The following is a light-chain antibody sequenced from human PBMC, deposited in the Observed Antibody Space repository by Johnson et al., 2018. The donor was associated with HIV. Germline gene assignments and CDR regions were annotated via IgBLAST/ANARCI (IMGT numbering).Light chain of an antibody. Sequence: SVLSQPPSVSAAPGQKVTISCSGSSSNIGNNYVSWYQQLPGTAPKLLIYENNKRPSGIPDRFSGSKSGTSATLGITGLQTGDEADYHCGTWDSSLSAGVFGTGTKVTVL. CDR3: GTWDSSLSAGV. CDR2: ENN. J-gene: IGLJ1*01. CDR1: SSNIGNNY. V-gene: IGLV1-51*02.